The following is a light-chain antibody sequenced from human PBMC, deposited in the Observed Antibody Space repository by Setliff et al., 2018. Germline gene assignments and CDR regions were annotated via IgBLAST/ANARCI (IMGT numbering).Light chain of an antibody. V-gene: IGLV2-14*01. CDR3: SSYTSSSPYV. CDR1: SSDVGGYNY. CDR2: DVS. J-gene: IGLJ1*01. Sequence: QSVLTQPASVSGSPGQSITISCTGTSSDVGGYNYVSWYQQHPGKAPKLMIYDVSKRPSGVSNRFSGSKSGNTASLTISGLQAEDEADYYCSSYTSSSPYVFGTGTKATV.